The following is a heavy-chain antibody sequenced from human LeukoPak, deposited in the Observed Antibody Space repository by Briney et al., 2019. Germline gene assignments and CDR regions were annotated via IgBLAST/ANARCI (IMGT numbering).Heavy chain of an antibody. CDR2: ISSSSSYI. J-gene: IGHJ4*02. CDR1: GFTFSSYS. D-gene: IGHD2-2*01. V-gene: IGHV3-21*01. Sequence: GGSLRLSCAASGFTFSSYSMNWVRQAPGKGLEWVSSISSSSSYIYYADSVKGRFTISRDNAKNSLYLQMNSLRAEDTAVYYCARVPGSTSYRDYWGQGTLVTVSS. CDR3: ARVPGSTSYRDY.